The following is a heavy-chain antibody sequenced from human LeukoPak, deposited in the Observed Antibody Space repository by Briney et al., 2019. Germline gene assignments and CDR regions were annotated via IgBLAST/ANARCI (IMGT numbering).Heavy chain of an antibody. D-gene: IGHD2-8*01. V-gene: IGHV3-23*01. CDR2: ISGSGEIT. CDR3: AKVMGGVDY. CDR1: GFTFSNYA. J-gene: IGHJ4*02. Sequence: PGGSLRLSCAGSGFTFSNYAMSWVRQAPGKGLEWVSSISGSGEITYYADSMKGRFTVSRDNSKNTVYLLMNSLRAEDAAVYYCAKVMGGVDYWGQGTLVTVSS.